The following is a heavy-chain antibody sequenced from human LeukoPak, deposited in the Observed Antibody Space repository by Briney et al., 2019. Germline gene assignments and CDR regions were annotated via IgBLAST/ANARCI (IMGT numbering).Heavy chain of an antibody. CDR3: ARYSDYDTPEYYYGMDV. Sequence: SVKVSCKASGDTFNNFAISWVRQAPGQGLEWMGRIIPVLSIANYAPKFQGRLTITADRSTSTAFIEVSSLRSEDTAVYYCARYSDYDTPEYYYGMDVWGQGTTVTVSS. V-gene: IGHV1-69*04. CDR1: GDTFNNFA. D-gene: IGHD5-12*01. J-gene: IGHJ6*02. CDR2: IIPVLSIA.